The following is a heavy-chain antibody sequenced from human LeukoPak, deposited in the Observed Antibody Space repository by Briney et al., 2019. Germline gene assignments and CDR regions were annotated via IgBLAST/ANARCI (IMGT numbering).Heavy chain of an antibody. Sequence: GESLKISCKGSGYSFTSYWIAWVRQMPGKGLEWMGIIYPGDSKIRYRPPFQGQVIITADRSISTAYLQWSSLKASDTAIYFCARMIGLGEVSPYFDYWGQGTPVTVSS. CDR1: GYSFTSYW. J-gene: IGHJ4*02. V-gene: IGHV5-51*01. CDR3: ARMIGLGEVSPYFDY. CDR2: IYPGDSKI. D-gene: IGHD3-16*02.